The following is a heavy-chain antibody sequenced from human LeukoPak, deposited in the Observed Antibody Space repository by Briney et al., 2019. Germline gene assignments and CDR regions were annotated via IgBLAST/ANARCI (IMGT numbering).Heavy chain of an antibody. J-gene: IGHJ4*02. CDR1: GFTFTSSA. D-gene: IGHD3-22*01. CDR2: IVVGSGNT. CDR3: AANPYYYDSSGYYGY. Sequence: GASVKVSCKASGFTFTSSAMQWVRQARGQRLEWIGWIVVGSGNTNYAQKFQERVTITRDMSTSTAYMELSSLRSEDTAVYYCAANPYYYDSSGYYGYRGQGTLVTVSS. V-gene: IGHV1-58*02.